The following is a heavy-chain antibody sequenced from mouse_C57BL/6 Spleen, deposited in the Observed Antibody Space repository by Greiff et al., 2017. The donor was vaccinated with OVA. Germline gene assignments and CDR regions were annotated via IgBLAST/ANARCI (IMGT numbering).Heavy chain of an antibody. CDR2: INPNNGGT. CDR3: AGDHAGPYYAMDY. D-gene: IGHD3-1*01. V-gene: IGHV1-22*01. CDR1: GYTFTDYN. Sequence: EVQLQQSGPELVKPGASVKMSCKASGYTFTDYNMHWVKQSHGKSLEWIGYINPNNGGTSYNQKFKGKAKLTVNQSFSTAYMELRSLTSEDSAVYYCAGDHAGPYYAMDYWGQGTSVTVSS. J-gene: IGHJ4*01.